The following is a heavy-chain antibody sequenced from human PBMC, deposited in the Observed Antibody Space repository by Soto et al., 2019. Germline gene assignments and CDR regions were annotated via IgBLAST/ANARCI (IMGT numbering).Heavy chain of an antibody. CDR1: GGTFSSYA. D-gene: IGHD5-12*01. J-gene: IGHJ4*02. V-gene: IGHV1-69*12. Sequence: QVQLVQSGAEVRQPASSVKVSCKTSGGTFSSYAISWVRQAPGQGLEWMGGIVPIVDTSTYAQKFQGRVTITADESTSIVYMELSRLTSDDTAVYYCVRVVAITGYPDNWGQGTLVTVSS. CDR2: IVPIVDTS. CDR3: VRVVAITGYPDN.